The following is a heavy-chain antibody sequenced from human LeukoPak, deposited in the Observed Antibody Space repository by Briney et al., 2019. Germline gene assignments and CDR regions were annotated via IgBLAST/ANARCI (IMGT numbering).Heavy chain of an antibody. Sequence: SETLSLTCAVSGGSISSNNWWGWVRQPPGKGLEWIGEIYHSGSPNYNPSLKSRVTISVDKSRNHFSLNLSTVTAADTAVYYCARVNINNWHSCDYWGQGTLVTVSS. CDR1: GGSISSNNW. J-gene: IGHJ4*02. CDR2: IYHSGSP. CDR3: ARVNINNWHSCDY. D-gene: IGHD1-1*01. V-gene: IGHV4-4*02.